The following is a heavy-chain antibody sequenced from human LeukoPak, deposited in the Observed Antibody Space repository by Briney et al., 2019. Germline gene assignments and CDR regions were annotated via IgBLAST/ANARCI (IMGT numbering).Heavy chain of an antibody. CDR2: IKEDGSVT. D-gene: IGHD6-25*01. J-gene: IGHJ4*02. CDR1: GFSFSAPW. CDR3: ARDSGYGTYDD. Sequence: PGGSLRLSCAAASGFSFSAPWMKWVRQAPGKGLEWVASIKEDGSVTRYVDSVKGRFTISRDNAKNPLFLQMNGLRAEDTAVYYCARDSGYGTYDDWGQGTLVTVSS. V-gene: IGHV3-7*01.